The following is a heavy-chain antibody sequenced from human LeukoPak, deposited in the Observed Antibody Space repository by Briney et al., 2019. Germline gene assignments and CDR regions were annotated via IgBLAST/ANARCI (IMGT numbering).Heavy chain of an antibody. CDR2: IIPIFGTA. V-gene: IGHV1-69*05. CDR3: ARVLGYYYYMDV. CDR1: GGTFSSYA. Sequence: SVKVSCKASGGTFSSYAISWVRQAPGQGLEWMGGIIPIFGTANYAQKFQGRVTITTDESTSTAYMELSSLRSEDTAVYYCARVLGYYYYMDVWGKGTTVTVSS. D-gene: IGHD3-16*01. J-gene: IGHJ6*03.